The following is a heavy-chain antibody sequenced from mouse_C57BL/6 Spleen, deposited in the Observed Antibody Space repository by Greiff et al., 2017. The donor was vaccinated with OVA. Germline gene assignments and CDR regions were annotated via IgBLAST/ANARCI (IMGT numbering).Heavy chain of an antibody. V-gene: IGHV5-17*01. CDR1: GFTFSDYG. CDR2: VSSGSSTI. Sequence: EVQRVESGGGLVKPGGSLKLSCAASGFTFSDYGMHWVRQAPEKGLEWVAYVSSGSSTIYYAGTVKGRFTISRDNAKKTLFLQMTNLRSEDTAMFYCARRNAMDYWGQGTSVTVSS. J-gene: IGHJ4*01. CDR3: ARRNAMDY.